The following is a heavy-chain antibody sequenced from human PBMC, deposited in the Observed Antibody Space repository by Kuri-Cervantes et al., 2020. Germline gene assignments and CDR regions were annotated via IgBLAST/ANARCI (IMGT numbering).Heavy chain of an antibody. J-gene: IGHJ3*02. CDR3: ARWASDAFDI. Sequence: GESLKISCAASGFTFSSYGMHWVRQAPGKGLEWVAVISYDGSNKYYADSVKGRFTISSDNSKNTLYLQMNSLRAEDTAVYYCARWASDAFDIWGQGTMVTDSS. CDR2: ISYDGSNK. CDR1: GFTFSSYG. V-gene: IGHV3-30*03.